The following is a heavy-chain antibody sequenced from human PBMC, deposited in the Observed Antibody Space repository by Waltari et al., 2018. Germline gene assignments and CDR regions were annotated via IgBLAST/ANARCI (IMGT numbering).Heavy chain of an antibody. CDR2: IRSKADGGTT. Sequence: EVQLVESGGGLVQPGRSLRLSCTASGFTFGDYAMSWVRQAPGKGLEWVGFIRSKADGGTTEYAASVKGRFTISRDDSKSIAYLQMNSLKTEDTAVYYCTRDELATIRVEYWGQGTLVTVSS. V-gene: IGHV3-49*04. D-gene: IGHD5-12*01. CDR3: TRDELATIRVEY. CDR1: GFTFGDYA. J-gene: IGHJ4*02.